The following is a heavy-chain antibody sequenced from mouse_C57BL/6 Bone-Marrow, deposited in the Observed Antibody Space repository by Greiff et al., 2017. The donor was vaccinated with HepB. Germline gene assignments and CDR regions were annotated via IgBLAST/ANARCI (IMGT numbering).Heavy chain of an antibody. V-gene: IGHV2-2*01. J-gene: IGHJ1*03. Sequence: VKLMESGPGLVQPSQSLSITCTVSGFSLTSYGVHWVRQSPGKGLEWLGVIWSGGSTDYYAAFISRLSISKDNSKSQVFFNMNSLQADDTAIYYCARKGSSPYWYFDVWGTGTTVTVSS. D-gene: IGHD1-1*01. CDR3: ARKGSSPYWYFDV. CDR2: IWSGGST. CDR1: GFSLTSYG.